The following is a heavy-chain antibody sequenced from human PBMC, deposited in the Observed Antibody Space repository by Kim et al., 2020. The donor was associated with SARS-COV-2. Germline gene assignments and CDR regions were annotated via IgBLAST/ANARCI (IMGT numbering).Heavy chain of an antibody. J-gene: IGHJ4*02. CDR3: AKLKSSSGPSSPFDY. V-gene: IGHV3-23*01. D-gene: IGHD3-22*01. Sequence: DSVKCRFTIPGDNSKNTLYLQMNSLRAEDTAVYYCAKLKSSSGPSSPFDYWGQGTLVTVSS.